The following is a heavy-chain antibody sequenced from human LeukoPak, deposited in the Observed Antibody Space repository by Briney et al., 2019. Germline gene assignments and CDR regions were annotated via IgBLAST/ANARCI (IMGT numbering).Heavy chain of an antibody. CDR3: ARSDLTVTTNFDY. CDR1: GFTFSSYS. V-gene: IGHV5-51*01. J-gene: IGHJ4*02. CDR2: IYPGDSDT. Sequence: GGSLRLSCAASGFTFSSYSMNWVRQAPGKGLEWMGIIYPGDSDTRYSPSFQGQVTISVDKSISTAYLQWSSLKASDTAMYYCARSDLTVTTNFDYWGQGTLVTVSS. D-gene: IGHD4-17*01.